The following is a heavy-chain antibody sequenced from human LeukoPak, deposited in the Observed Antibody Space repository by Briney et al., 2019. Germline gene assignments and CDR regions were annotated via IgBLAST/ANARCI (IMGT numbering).Heavy chain of an antibody. CDR2: IRYDGSNK. D-gene: IGHD3-10*01. J-gene: IGHJ4*02. Sequence: GGSLRLSCAASGFTFSSYGMHWVRQAPGKGLEWVAFIRYDGSNKYFADSVKGRFTISRDSSKNTLYLQMNSLRVDDAAVYYCAKDGTRGIRFGKIPHYFDYWGQGTLVTVSS. CDR1: GFTFSSYG. V-gene: IGHV3-30*02. CDR3: AKDGTRGIRFGKIPHYFDY.